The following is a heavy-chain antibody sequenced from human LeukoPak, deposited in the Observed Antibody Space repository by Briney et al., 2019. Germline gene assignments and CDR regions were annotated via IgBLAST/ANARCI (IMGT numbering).Heavy chain of an antibody. Sequence: GSLRLSCAASGFTFSSYGMHWVRQAPGKGLEWVAVISYDGSNKYYADSVKGRFTISRDNSKNTLYLQMNSLRAEDTAVYNCAKEVGYGEYYFDYWGQGTLVTVSS. J-gene: IGHJ4*02. CDR2: ISYDGSNK. V-gene: IGHV3-30*18. CDR1: GFTFSSYG. CDR3: AKEVGYGEYYFDY. D-gene: IGHD4-17*01.